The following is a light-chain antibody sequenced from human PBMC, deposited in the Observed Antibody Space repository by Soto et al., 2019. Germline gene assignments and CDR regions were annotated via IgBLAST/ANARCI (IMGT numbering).Light chain of an antibody. Sequence: IQMSQSPSSLSASVGDRVTITCQASQDISNYLNWYQQKPGKAPKLLIYDASNLETGVPSRFSGSGSGTDFTFTISSLQPEDIATYYCQQLYIFPLTFGQGTLLEI. CDR1: QDISNY. J-gene: IGKJ5*01. CDR3: QQLYIFPLT. V-gene: IGKV1-33*01. CDR2: DAS.